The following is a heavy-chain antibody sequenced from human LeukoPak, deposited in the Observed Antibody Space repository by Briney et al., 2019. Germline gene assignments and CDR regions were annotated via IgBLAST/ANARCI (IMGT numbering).Heavy chain of an antibody. Sequence: ASVKVSCKASGYTVTSYGISWVRQAPGQGLECMGWISAYNGNRNYAQKLQGRVTMTTDTSTSTAYMELRSLRSDDTAVYYCASTYYDILTGYHAFDYWGQGTLVTVSS. V-gene: IGHV1-18*01. D-gene: IGHD3-9*01. CDR1: GYTVTSYG. CDR2: ISAYNGNR. J-gene: IGHJ4*02. CDR3: ASTYYDILTGYHAFDY.